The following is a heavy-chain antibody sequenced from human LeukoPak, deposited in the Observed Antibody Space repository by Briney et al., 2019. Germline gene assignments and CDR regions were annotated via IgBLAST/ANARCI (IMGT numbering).Heavy chain of an antibody. CDR1: GFTFSSYA. V-gene: IGHV3-23*01. Sequence: GGSLRLSCAASGFTFSSYAMSWVRQAPGKGLEWVSAISGSGGSTYYADSVKGRFTISRDNSKNTLYLQMNSLRAEDTAVYYCEKGTVRVYYYGMDVWGQGTTVTVSS. D-gene: IGHD4-17*01. CDR3: EKGTVRVYYYGMDV. CDR2: ISGSGGST. J-gene: IGHJ6*02.